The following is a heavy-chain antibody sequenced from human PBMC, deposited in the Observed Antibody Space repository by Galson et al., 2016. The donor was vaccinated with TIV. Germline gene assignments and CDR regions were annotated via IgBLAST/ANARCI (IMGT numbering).Heavy chain of an antibody. CDR3: ARSDSYYKYALDV. D-gene: IGHD3-10*01. Sequence: SVKVSCKASGYSFTGYFMNWVRQAPGQGLEWMGWINPKTGATTYAQEFQGRITMTRDTSASTVYMDLNRLQSDDTAVYYCARSDSYYKYALDVWGQGTTVTVFS. CDR1: GYSFTGYF. J-gene: IGHJ3*01. V-gene: IGHV1-2*02. CDR2: INPKTGAT.